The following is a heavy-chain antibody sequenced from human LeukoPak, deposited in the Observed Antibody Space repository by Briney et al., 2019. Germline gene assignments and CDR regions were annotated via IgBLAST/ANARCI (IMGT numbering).Heavy chain of an antibody. CDR2: ISSSSSYI. J-gene: IGHJ4*02. Sequence: GGSLRLSCAASGFTFSNYGMQWVRQAPGKGLEWVSSISSSSSYIYYADSVKGRFTISRDNAKNSLYLQMNSLRAEDTAVYYCALGSANYDSSDFDCWGQGTLVTVSS. CDR1: GFTFSNYG. V-gene: IGHV3-21*03. CDR3: ALGSANYDSSDFDC. D-gene: IGHD3-22*01.